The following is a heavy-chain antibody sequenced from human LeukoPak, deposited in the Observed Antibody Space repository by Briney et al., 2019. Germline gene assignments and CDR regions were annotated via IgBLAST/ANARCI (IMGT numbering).Heavy chain of an antibody. D-gene: IGHD1-26*01. V-gene: IGHV4-30-2*01. CDR1: GGSISSGGYS. CDR2: IYHSGST. CDR3: ASLQWELYPDAFDI. J-gene: IGHJ3*02. Sequence: PSETLSLTCTVSGGSISSGGYSWSWIRQPPGKGLEWIGYIYHSGSTYYNPSLKSRVTISVDRSKNQFSLKLSSVTAADTAVYYCASLQWELYPDAFDIWGQGTMVTVSS.